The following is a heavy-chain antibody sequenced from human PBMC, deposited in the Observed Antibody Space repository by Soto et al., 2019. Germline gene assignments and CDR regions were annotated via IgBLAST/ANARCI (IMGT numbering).Heavy chain of an antibody. Sequence: QVQLVESGGGLVTPGGSLRLSCAASGFTFSDYYMNWIRQTPGKGLEWLSYISGTSTYTDYADSVKGRSTISRDNAKNSLYLQMDSLRADDTAVYYCARDRVSASFDMWGQGPLVTVSS. J-gene: IGHJ4*02. V-gene: IGHV3-11*06. CDR3: ARDRVSASFDM. D-gene: IGHD3-3*01. CDR1: GFTFSDYY. CDR2: ISGTSTYT.